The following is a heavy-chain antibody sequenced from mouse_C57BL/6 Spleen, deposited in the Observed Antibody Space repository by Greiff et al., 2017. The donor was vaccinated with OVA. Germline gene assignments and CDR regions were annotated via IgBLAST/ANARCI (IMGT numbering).Heavy chain of an antibody. V-gene: IGHV1-54*01. J-gene: IGHJ3*01. CDR2: INPGSGGT. CDR3: AKAGIYYGNLAPFAY. D-gene: IGHD2-1*01. CDR1: GYAFTNYL. Sequence: QVELQQSGAELVRPGTSVKVSCKASGYAFTNYLIEWVKQRPGQGLEWIGVINPGSGGTNYNEKFKGKATLTADKSSSTAYMQLSSLTSEDSAVYFCAKAGIYYGNLAPFAYWGQGTLVTVSA.